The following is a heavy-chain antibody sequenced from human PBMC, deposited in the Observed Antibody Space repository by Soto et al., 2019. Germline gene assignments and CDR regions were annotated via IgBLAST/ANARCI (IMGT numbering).Heavy chain of an antibody. CDR2: IYYSGST. J-gene: IGHJ4*02. CDR3: ARDRGYSYGTDY. D-gene: IGHD5-18*01. CDR1: GGSIISYY. V-gene: IGHV4-59*01. Sequence: PSETLSLTCTFSGGSIISYYWSWIRQPPGKGLEWIGYIYYSGSTNYNPSLKSRVTISVDTSKNQFSLKLSSVTAADTAVYYCARDRGYSYGTDYWGQGTLVTVSS.